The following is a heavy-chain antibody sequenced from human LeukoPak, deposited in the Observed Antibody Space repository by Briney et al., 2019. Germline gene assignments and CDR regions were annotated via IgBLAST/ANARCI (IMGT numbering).Heavy chain of an antibody. Sequence: SETLSLTCAVYGGSFSGYYWSWIRQPPGKGLEWIGGVNQSGTTNYNPSVKSRVTISVDTSKNQFSLKLSSVTAADTAIYYCARDSITLIGPHHYYGMDVWGQGTTVTVSS. CDR2: VNQSGTT. CDR1: GGSFSGYY. J-gene: IGHJ6*02. D-gene: IGHD3-22*01. V-gene: IGHV4-34*01. CDR3: ARDSITLIGPHHYYGMDV.